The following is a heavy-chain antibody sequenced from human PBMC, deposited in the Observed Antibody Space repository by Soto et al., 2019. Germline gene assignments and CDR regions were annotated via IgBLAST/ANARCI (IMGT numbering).Heavy chain of an antibody. J-gene: IGHJ4*02. CDR2: FYYSGST. CDR3: ARPRDSGWSGIFFVY. CDR1: GGSISSSSYY. D-gene: IGHD6-19*01. Sequence: SETLSLTCTVSGGSISSSSYYWGWIRQPPGKGLEWIGTFYYSGSTYYNPSLKSRVTISVDTSKNQFSLKLSSLKTEDTAMYYCARPRDSGWSGIFFVYWGQGALVTV. V-gene: IGHV4-39*07.